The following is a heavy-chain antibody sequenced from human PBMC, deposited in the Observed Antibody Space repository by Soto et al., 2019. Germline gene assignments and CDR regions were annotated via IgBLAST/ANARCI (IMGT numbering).Heavy chain of an antibody. CDR3: AAVQESPYSMGI. J-gene: IGHJ6*02. CDR1: GITFNRSA. D-gene: IGHD2-15*01. CDR2: IVVGSNNR. Sequence: QIRLVQSGPEVKKPGTSVKVSCKASGITFNRSAIQSVRQARGQRLEWVGWIVVGSNNRDYAQKFQERVTITSDMSTSTVYMEFSSLTSEDTAIYYCAAVQESPYSMGIWGQGTTVTVSS. V-gene: IGHV1-58*02.